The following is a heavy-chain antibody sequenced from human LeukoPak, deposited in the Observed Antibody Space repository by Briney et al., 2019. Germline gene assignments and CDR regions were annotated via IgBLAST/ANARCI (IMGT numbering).Heavy chain of an antibody. CDR2: INPSGGST. CDR3: ARTAQPAAIDYYYGMDV. D-gene: IGHD2-2*02. V-gene: IGHV1-46*01. J-gene: IGHJ6*02. Sequence: ASVNVSCKASGYSFTSYYMHWVRQAPGQGLEWMGIINPSGGSTSYAQKFQGRVTMTRDTSTSTVYMELSSLRSEDTAVYYCARTAQPAAIDYYYGMDVWGQGTTVTVSS. CDR1: GYSFTSYY.